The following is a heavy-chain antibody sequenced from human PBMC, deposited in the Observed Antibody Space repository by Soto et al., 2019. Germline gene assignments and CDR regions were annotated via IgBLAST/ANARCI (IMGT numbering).Heavy chain of an antibody. CDR2: ISSSVSTI. CDR3: ASNYDSSGYYNFGEYYYYYGMDV. V-gene: IGHV3-48*03. D-gene: IGHD3-22*01. J-gene: IGHJ6*02. CDR1: GFSFSSYE. Sequence: FLRLSFAASGFSFSSYEMNWVRQAPGKGLEWVSYISSSVSTIYYADSVKGRFTISRDNAKNSLYLQMNSLRAEDTAVYYCASNYDSSGYYNFGEYYYYYGMDVWGQGTTVTVSS.